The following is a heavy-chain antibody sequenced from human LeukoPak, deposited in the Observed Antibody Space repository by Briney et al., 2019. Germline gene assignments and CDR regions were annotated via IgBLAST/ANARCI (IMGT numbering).Heavy chain of an antibody. CDR3: VRGPHIAATSY. CDR2: IKQDGSEK. CDR1: GFSFNNYR. V-gene: IGHV3-7*03. Sequence: GSLRLSCVASGFSFNNYRMTWVRQAPGKGLEWVANIKQDGSEKQYVDSVKGRFAISRDNAKKSLYLQINTLRAEDTAVYYCVRGPHIAATSYWGQGTLVTVSS. J-gene: IGHJ4*02. D-gene: IGHD6-25*01.